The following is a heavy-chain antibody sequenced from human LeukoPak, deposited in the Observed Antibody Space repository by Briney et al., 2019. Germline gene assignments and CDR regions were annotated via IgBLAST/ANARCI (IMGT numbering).Heavy chain of an antibody. CDR3: ASDRITILGVVIGVDGMDV. CDR1: GFTFSSYA. CDR2: ISGSGGST. V-gene: IGHV3-23*01. Sequence: GGSLRLSCAASGFTFSSYAMSWVRQAPGKGLEWVSAISGSGGSTYYADSVKGRFTISRDNSKNTLYLQMNSLRAEDTAVYYCASDRITILGVVIGVDGMDVWGQGTTVTVSS. J-gene: IGHJ6*02. D-gene: IGHD3-3*01.